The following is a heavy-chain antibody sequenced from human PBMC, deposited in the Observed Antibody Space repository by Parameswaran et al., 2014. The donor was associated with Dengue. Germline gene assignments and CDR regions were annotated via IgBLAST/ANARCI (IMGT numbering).Heavy chain of an antibody. Sequence: PGKGLEWIGEINHSGSTNYNPSLKSRVTISVDTSKNQFSLKLSSVTAADTAVYYCAREPRDLSGYDHVGYYFDYWGQGTLVTVSS. V-gene: IGHV4-34*01. J-gene: IGHJ4*02. CDR3: AREPRDLSGYDHVGYYFDY. D-gene: IGHD5-12*01. CDR2: INHSGST.